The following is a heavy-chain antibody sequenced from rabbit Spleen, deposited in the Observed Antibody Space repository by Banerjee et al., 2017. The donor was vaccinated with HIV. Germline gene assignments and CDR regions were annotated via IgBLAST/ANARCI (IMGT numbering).Heavy chain of an antibody. CDR2: IRASNSGGT. J-gene: IGHJ4*01. V-gene: IGHV1S45*01. Sequence: QEQLEESGGDLVKPEGSLTLTCTASGFSFSSSYYMCWVRQAPGKGLEWIGCIRASNSGGTAYASWAKGRFTISKTSSTVDLKMTSLTAADTATYFCARDESSNGWGDFNLWGQGTLVTVS. D-gene: IGHD4-1*01. CDR1: GFSFSSSYY. CDR3: ARDESSNGWGDFNL.